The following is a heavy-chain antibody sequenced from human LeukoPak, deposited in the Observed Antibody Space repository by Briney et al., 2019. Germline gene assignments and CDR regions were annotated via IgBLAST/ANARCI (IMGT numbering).Heavy chain of an antibody. V-gene: IGHV1-2*04. CDR1: GYTFTGYY. J-gene: IGHJ4*02. CDR2: INPNSGGT. Sequence: GASVKVSCKASGYTFTGYYMHWVRQAPGQGLEWMGWINPNSGGTNYAQKFQGWVTMTRDTSISIAYMELSRLRSDDTAVYYCARGSLRSEYSSSWYGDVDYWGQGTLVTVSS. D-gene: IGHD6-13*01. CDR3: ARGSLRSEYSSSWYGDVDY.